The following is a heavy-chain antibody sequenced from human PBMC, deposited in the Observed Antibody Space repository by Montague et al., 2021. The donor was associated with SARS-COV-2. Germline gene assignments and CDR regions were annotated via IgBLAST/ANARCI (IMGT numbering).Heavy chain of an antibody. CDR3: ARIPVGSKYYFDF. CDR2: TYYRSKWYN. D-gene: IGHD2-2*01. J-gene: IGHJ4*02. CDR1: GDSVSINVAT. V-gene: IGHV6-1*01. Sequence: CAISGDSVSINVATWSWIRQSPSRGLDWLGRTYYRSKWYNDYAESVKSRITIDPDTSKHQFSLHLNSVTPEDTAVYYCARIPVGSKYYFDFWGQGTLVTVSS.